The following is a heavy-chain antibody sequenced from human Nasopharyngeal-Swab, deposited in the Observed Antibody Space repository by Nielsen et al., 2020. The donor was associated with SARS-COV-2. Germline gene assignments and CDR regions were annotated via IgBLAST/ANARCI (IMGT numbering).Heavy chain of an antibody. CDR1: RGTLTNYA. J-gene: IGHJ3*02. CDR3: ASNPYCGGDCYGAFDI. CDR2: IIPIFGTA. D-gene: IGHD2-21*02. V-gene: IGHV1-69*13. Sequence: SVKVSCKASRGTLTNYAISWVRQAPGQGLEWMGGIIPIFGTANYAQKFQGRVTITADESTSTAYMELSSLRSEDTAVYYCASNPYCGGDCYGAFDIWGQGTMVTVSS.